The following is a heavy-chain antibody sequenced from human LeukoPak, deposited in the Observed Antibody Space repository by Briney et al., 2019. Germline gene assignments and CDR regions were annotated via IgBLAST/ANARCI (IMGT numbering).Heavy chain of an antibody. D-gene: IGHD2-2*01. CDR1: GFTFRIYW. J-gene: IGHJ4*02. V-gene: IGHV3-7*01. CDR3: ARGYCTGSSCSRSY. CDR2: IKQDGSDK. Sequence: GGSLRLSCAASGFTFRIYWMNWVRQAPGKGLEWLANIKQDGSDKNYVDSVKGRFIISRDNAKNSLYLQVNSLRAEDTAVYYCARGYCTGSSCSRSYWGQGTLVTVSS.